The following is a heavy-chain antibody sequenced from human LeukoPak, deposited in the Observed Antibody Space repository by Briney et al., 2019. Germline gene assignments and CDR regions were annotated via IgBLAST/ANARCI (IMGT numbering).Heavy chain of an antibody. CDR2: INPNSGGT. Sequence: ASVKVSCKASGYTFTGYYMHWVRQAPGQGLEWMGRINPNSGGTNYAQKFQGWVTMTRDTSISTAYMELSRLRSDDTAVYYCARSLSLILTGARENWFDPWGQGTLVTVSS. CDR1: GYTFTGYY. D-gene: IGHD3-9*01. J-gene: IGHJ5*02. CDR3: ARSLSLILTGARENWFDP. V-gene: IGHV1-2*04.